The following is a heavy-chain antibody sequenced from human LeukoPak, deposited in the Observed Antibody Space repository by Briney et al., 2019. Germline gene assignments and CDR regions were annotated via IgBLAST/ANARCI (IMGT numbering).Heavy chain of an antibody. CDR1: GFTFSIYG. CDR3: AKGPRGYSYGYMWFDP. D-gene: IGHD5-18*01. Sequence: PEGSLRLSCAASGFTFSIYGMHWVRQAPGKGLEWVAVISYDGSNKYYADSVKGRFTISRDNSKNTLYLQMNSLRAEDTAVYYCAKGPRGYSYGYMWFDPWGQGTLVTVSS. V-gene: IGHV3-30*18. CDR2: ISYDGSNK. J-gene: IGHJ5*02.